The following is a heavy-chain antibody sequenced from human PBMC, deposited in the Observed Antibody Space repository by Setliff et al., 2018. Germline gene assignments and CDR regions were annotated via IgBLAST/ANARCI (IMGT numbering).Heavy chain of an antibody. CDR1: GGSFSDYY. Sequence: SETLSLTCAAYGGSFSDYYWTWIRQPPGKGLEWIGEINHSGSTNFNPSPKSRVTISVDTSKNQFSLKLTSVTAADTAMYYCARGRNVAARLLDSWGQGTLVTVSS. D-gene: IGHD6-6*01. J-gene: IGHJ4*02. CDR2: INHSGST. CDR3: ARGRNVAARLLDS. V-gene: IGHV4-34*01.